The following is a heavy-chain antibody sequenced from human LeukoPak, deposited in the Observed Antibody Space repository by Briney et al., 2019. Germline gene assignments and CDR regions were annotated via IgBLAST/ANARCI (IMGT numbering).Heavy chain of an antibody. CDR1: GGSISSGGYS. V-gene: IGHV4-30-2*01. Sequence: SETLSLTCAVSGGSISSGGYSWSWIRQPPGKGLEWIGYIYQRGSTYYNTSRKRRVTISVDRSKNQFYLKLSSVTAADTAVYYCARVPSCSGGSCYSWYFDLWGRGTLVTVSS. CDR2: IYQRGST. J-gene: IGHJ2*01. CDR3: ARVPSCSGGSCYSWYFDL. D-gene: IGHD2-15*01.